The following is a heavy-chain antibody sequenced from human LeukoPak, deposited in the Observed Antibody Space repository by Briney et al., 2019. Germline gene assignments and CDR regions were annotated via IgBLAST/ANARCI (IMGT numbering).Heavy chain of an antibody. Sequence: PGGSLRLSGAASGFTFSNYGMHWVRQAPGKGLEWVAFIPYDGSNKYYADSVKGQFTISRDNSKNTLYLQMNSLRAEDTAVYYCANGGSYDSSGYPPFDNWGQGTLVTVSS. CDR3: ANGGSYDSSGYPPFDN. CDR2: IPYDGSNK. CDR1: GFTFSNYG. J-gene: IGHJ4*02. V-gene: IGHV3-30*02. D-gene: IGHD3-22*01.